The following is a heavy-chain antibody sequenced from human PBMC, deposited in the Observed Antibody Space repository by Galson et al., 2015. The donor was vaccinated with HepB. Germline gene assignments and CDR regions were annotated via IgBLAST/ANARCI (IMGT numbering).Heavy chain of an antibody. Sequence: SLRLSCAAPGFTFSHHAMHWVRQAPGKGLEWVALISYDGSIEYYADSVKDRFTISRDNSRNTLYLQMNSLKTEDTAVYDCARYRGALRTFDYWGQGTLVTVSS. CDR1: GFTFSHHA. J-gene: IGHJ4*02. D-gene: IGHD3-10*01. CDR3: ARYRGALRTFDY. V-gene: IGHV3-30-3*01. CDR2: ISYDGSIE.